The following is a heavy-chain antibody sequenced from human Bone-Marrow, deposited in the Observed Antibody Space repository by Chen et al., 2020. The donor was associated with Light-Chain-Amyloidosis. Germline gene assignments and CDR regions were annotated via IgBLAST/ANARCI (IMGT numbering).Heavy chain of an antibody. CDR1: GGSFSGYY. Sequence: QVQLQQWGXXXXKPSETLSLTCAVYGGSFSGYYWSWIRQPPGKGLEWIGEINHSGSTNYNTSLKSRVTISVDTSKNQFSLKLSSVTAADXXXXXXXXXXXXXXXXXXXXXXLNDLGYYYYMDVWGKGTTVTVSS. CDR2: INHSGST. CDR3: XXXXXXXXXXXXXXXXLNDLGYYYYMDV. J-gene: IGHJ6*03. V-gene: IGHV4-34*01.